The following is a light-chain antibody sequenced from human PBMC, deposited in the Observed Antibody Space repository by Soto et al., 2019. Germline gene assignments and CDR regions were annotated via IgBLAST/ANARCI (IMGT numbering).Light chain of an antibody. J-gene: IGKJ4*01. CDR3: QQYNHWPRMLS. CDR1: QSVSRR. Sequence: DIQMTQSPSTLSASVGDRITITCRASQSVSRRLAWFQQKPGKAPKLLIYDASSLESGVPSRFSGRGSGTEFTLTIASLQSEDFAIYYCQQYNHWPRMLSFGGGTKVDIK. V-gene: IGKV1-5*01. CDR2: DAS.